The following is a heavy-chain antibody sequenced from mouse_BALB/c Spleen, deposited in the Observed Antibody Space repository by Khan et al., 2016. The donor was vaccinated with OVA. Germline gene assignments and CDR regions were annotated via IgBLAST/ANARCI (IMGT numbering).Heavy chain of an antibody. Sequence: VQLHESGAELARPGASVKMSCKASGYTFTIYTIHWIIKRPGQGLQLIGSFIPSNGYTNYNQKFKDKVTLTPDTSSTTAYLQLSSLKSDDSAVDNCVRDGAYHRNDGWFADGGQGTRVTVAA. CDR3: VRDGAYHRNDGWFAD. V-gene: IGHV1-4*01. CDR1: GYTFTIYT. D-gene: IGHD2-14*01. J-gene: IGHJ3*01. CDR2: FIPSNGYT.